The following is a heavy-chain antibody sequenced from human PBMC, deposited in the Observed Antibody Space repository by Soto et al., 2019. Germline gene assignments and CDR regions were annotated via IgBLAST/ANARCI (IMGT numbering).Heavy chain of an antibody. Sequence: GGSLRLSCAASGFTFSSYSMNWVRQAPGKGLEWVSSISSSSSYIYYADSVKGRFTISRDNAKNSLYLQMNSLRAEDTALYYCARPLYGDYYYWYFDLWGRGTLVTVSS. CDR2: ISSSSSYI. V-gene: IGHV3-21*01. J-gene: IGHJ2*01. CDR3: ARPLYGDYYYWYFDL. CDR1: GFTFSSYS. D-gene: IGHD4-17*01.